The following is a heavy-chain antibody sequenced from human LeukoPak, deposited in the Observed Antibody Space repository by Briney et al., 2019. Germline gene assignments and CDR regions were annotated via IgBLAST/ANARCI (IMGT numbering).Heavy chain of an antibody. CDR2: IRYDGSNK. CDR1: GFTFSSYG. Sequence: GGSLRLSCAASGFTFSSYGMHWVRQAPGKGLEWVAFIRYDGSNKYYADSVKGRFTISRDNSKNTLYLQMNSLRAEDTAVYYCAKDLVAAADPDYWGQGTLVTVSS. V-gene: IGHV3-30*02. CDR3: AKDLVAAADPDY. D-gene: IGHD6-13*01. J-gene: IGHJ4*02.